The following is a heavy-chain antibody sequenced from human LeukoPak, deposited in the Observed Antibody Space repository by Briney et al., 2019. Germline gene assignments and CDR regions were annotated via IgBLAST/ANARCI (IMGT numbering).Heavy chain of an antibody. CDR3: ARVGSVDYYDSSGPSYYFDY. Sequence: PSETLSLTCTVSGGSISSSSYYWGWIRQPPGKGLEWIGSIYYSGSTYYNPSLKSRVTLSVDTSRNQFSLKLSSVTAADTAVYYCARVGSVDYYDSSGPSYYFDYWGQGALVTVSS. D-gene: IGHD3-22*01. V-gene: IGHV4-39*07. CDR2: IYYSGST. J-gene: IGHJ4*02. CDR1: GGSISSSSYY.